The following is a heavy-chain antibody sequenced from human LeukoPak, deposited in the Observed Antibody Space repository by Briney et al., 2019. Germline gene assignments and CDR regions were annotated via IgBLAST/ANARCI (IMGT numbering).Heavy chain of an antibody. CDR3: ARGVVAARFWFDP. J-gene: IGHJ5*02. V-gene: IGHV1-18*01. CDR1: GYTFTSYG. D-gene: IGHD2-15*01. Sequence: ASVKVSCKASGYTFTSYGISWVRQAPGQGLEWMGWISAYSGDTNYAQKFQGWVTMTRDTSISTAYMELSRLRSDDTAVYYCARGVVAARFWFDPWGQGTLVTVSS. CDR2: ISAYSGDT.